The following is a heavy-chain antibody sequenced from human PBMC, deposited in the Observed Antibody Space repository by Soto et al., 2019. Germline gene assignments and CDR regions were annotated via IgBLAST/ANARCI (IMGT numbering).Heavy chain of an antibody. V-gene: IGHV1-18*01. Sequence: QVQLVQSGAEVKKPGASVKVSCKASGYNFTSYGISWVRQAPGQGLEWMGWISAHNGNTKYAQKLQGRVTMTTDTSTSTPYMELRSLRSDDTAVYYCARDLSYGLCDYWGQGTLVTVSS. CDR2: ISAHNGNT. CDR3: ARDLSYGLCDY. D-gene: IGHD5-18*01. CDR1: GYNFTSYG. J-gene: IGHJ4*02.